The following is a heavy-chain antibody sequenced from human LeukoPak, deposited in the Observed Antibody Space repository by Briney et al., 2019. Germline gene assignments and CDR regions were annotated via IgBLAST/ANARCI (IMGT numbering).Heavy chain of an antibody. D-gene: IGHD3-10*01. CDR3: ARGRSGSGYYFDY. CDR2: ISYDGSNK. Sequence: GGSLRLSCAASGFTFSSYAMHWVRQAPGKWLEWVAVISYDGSNKYYADSVKGRFTISRDNSKNTLYLQMNSLRAEDTAVYYCARGRSGSGYYFDYWGQGTLVTVSS. V-gene: IGHV3-30-3*01. CDR1: GFTFSSYA. J-gene: IGHJ4*02.